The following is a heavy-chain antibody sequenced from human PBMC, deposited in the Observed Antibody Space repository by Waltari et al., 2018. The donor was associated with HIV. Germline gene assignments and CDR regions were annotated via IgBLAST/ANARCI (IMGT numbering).Heavy chain of an antibody. CDR3: ARDPGHDSSDYFYSDAFDI. J-gene: IGHJ3*02. D-gene: IGHD3-22*01. V-gene: IGHV4-59*12. CDR1: GGSLSNSY. Sequence: VQLQESGPGLVKPSDTLSLVCTVSGGSLSNSYWSWIRQSPGKGLEWIGFISYSGDTNYSPSLKSRVTISLDTSRTQFSLRLSSVTAADTAMYYCARDPGHDSSDYFYSDAFDIWGRGTMVTVSS. CDR2: ISYSGDT.